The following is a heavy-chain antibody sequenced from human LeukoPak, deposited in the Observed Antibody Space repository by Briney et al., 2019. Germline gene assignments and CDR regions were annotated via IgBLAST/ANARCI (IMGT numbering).Heavy chain of an antibody. CDR3: AKGDSVAVLGYFQH. CDR1: GFPLRSYA. CDR2: ISGSGTGT. D-gene: IGHD2-21*01. V-gene: IGHV3-23*01. Sequence: GGSLRLSCAASGFPLRSYAMSWVRQAPGKGMEWVSAISGSGTGTYYADSVKGRFTISRDNSKNTLYLQMNSLRAEDTAEYYCAKGDSVAVLGYFQHWGQGTPVTVST. J-gene: IGHJ1*01.